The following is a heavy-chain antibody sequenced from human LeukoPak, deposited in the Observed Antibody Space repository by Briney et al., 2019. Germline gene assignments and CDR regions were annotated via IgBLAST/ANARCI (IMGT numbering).Heavy chain of an antibody. V-gene: IGHV4-38-2*02. D-gene: IGHD2-2*01. CDR3: ARMYCSTTSCSTVDWFDP. J-gene: IGHJ5*02. Sequence: SETLSLTCTVSGYSISCGYYWGWIRQPPGKGLECIGGIYRSGTTYYNPSLMSRVTISVDTSKNQFSLRLSSVTAADTAVYYCARMYCSTTSCSTVDWFDPWGQGTLVTVSS. CDR1: GYSISCGYY. CDR2: IYRSGTT.